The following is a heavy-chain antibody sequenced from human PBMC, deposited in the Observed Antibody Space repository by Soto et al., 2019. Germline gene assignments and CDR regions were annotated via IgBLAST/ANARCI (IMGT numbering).Heavy chain of an antibody. V-gene: IGHV4-31*03. CDR3: ARDLGSEQWFFDN. CDR1: GASVSGDGSY. J-gene: IGHJ4*02. D-gene: IGHD6-19*01. CDR2: IHNSGST. Sequence: QVQLQESGPGLVKPSQTLSLNSLVSGASVSGDGSYCSWIRQHPGKGLEFIGYIHNSGSTYSNPSLENRVAMSIDTSKNQFSLRLSSVTAADSAVYFCARDLGSEQWFFDNWGQGILVTVSS.